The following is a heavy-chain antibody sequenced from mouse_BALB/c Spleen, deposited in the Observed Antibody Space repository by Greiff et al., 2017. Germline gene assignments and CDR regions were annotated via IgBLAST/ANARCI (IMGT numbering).Heavy chain of an antibody. CDR3: ARDRDYGGYAMDY. D-gene: IGHD2-4*01. CDR1: GFTFSSYG. V-gene: IGHV5-6-3*01. J-gene: IGHJ4*01. CDR2: INSNGGST. Sequence: DVQLVESGGGLVQPGGSLKLSCAASGFTFSSYGMSWVRQTPDKRLELVATINSNGGSTYYPDSVKGRVTISRDNAKNTLYLQMSSLKSEDTAMYYCARDRDYGGYAMDYWGQGTSVTVSS.